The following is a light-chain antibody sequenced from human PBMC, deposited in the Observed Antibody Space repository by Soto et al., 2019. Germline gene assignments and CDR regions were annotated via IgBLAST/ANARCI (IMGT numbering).Light chain of an antibody. CDR1: SSDVGNYNY. V-gene: IGLV2-14*01. Sequence: QSVLTQPASVSGSPGQSITISCTGTSSDVGNYNYVSWYQQHPGKAPKLMIYDVSNRPSGVSNRFSGSKSGITASLTISGLQAEDEADYYRSEYYSSSTYVSVTVTNVT. J-gene: IGLJ1*01. CDR3: SEYYSSSTYV. CDR2: DVS.